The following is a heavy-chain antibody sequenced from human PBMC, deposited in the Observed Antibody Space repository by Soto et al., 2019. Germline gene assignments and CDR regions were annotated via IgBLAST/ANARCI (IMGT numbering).Heavy chain of an antibody. CDR1: GGSISSSSYY. J-gene: IGHJ4*02. CDR2: IYYSGST. D-gene: IGHD3-9*01. Sequence: PSETLSLTCTVSGGSISSSSYYWGWIRQPPGKGLEWIGSIYYSGSTYYNPSLKSRITISVDTSKNQFSLKLSSVTAADTAVYYCARQPYDILTGYKYYFDYWGQGTLVTVSS. V-gene: IGHV4-39*01. CDR3: ARQPYDILTGYKYYFDY.